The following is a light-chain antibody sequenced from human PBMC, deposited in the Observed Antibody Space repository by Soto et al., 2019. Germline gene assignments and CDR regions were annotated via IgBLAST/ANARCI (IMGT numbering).Light chain of an antibody. V-gene: IGLV1-51*02. Sequence: QSVLTQPPSVSAAPGQKGTISCSGSSSNIGNNYVSWYQQLPGTAPKLLIYENNKRPSGIPDRFSGSKSGTSATLGITGLQTGDEADYYCGTWDSSIVWVFGGGTKVTVL. CDR1: SSNIGNNY. CDR3: GTWDSSIVWV. CDR2: ENN. J-gene: IGLJ2*01.